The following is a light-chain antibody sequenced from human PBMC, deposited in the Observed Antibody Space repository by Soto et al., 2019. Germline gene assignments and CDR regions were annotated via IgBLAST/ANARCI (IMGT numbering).Light chain of an antibody. V-gene: IGKV1-5*01. CDR2: DAS. J-gene: IGKJ1*01. Sequence: IQVTQSPSTLSASVGDRVTITCRASQDLTGWLAWYQQKPGEVPKLLINDASTLESGVPSRFSGSGSATEYTLIITSLQPDDYATYYCQQYRSYWTFGQGTKVEIK. CDR3: QQYRSYWT. CDR1: QDLTGW.